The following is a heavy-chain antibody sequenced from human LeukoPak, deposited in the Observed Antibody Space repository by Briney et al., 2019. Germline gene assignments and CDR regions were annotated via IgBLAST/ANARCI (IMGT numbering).Heavy chain of an antibody. CDR1: GGSISSYF. J-gene: IGHJ4*02. Sequence: SETLSPTCTVSGGSISSYFWTWIRQPPGKRLECIGYIFYSGRTNYNPSLKSRVTISADTAKNQFSLKLSSVTDADTAVYYCARIYGSGSYVDYWGQGTLVTVSS. D-gene: IGHD3-10*01. V-gene: IGHV4-59*01. CDR3: ARIYGSGSYVDY. CDR2: IFYSGRT.